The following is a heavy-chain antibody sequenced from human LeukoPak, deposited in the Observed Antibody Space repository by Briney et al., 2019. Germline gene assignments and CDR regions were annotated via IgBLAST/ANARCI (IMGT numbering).Heavy chain of an antibody. J-gene: IGHJ4*02. CDR3: VRHVGRGGATMGALDS. CDR2: IYYGRTT. CDR1: GDSISSSSHH. D-gene: IGHD4/OR15-4a*01. V-gene: IGHV4-39*01. Sequence: SETLSLTCTVSGDSISSSSHHWGWIRQSPGKGLEWIGSIYYGRTTYYNPSLNNRVSISVVTSKNQFSLQLNSMSAADTAVYYCVRHVGRGGATMGALDSWGQGSLVTVSS.